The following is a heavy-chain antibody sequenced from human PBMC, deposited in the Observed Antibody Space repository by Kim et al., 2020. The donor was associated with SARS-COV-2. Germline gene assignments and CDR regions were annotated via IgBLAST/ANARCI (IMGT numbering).Heavy chain of an antibody. J-gene: IGHJ5*02. CDR3: ARHRGYNTP. V-gene: IGHV4-39*01. CDR2: GST. Sequence: GSTAYNPPPTSRVTRSVDTSTNQFSLKLSSVPAADTAVYYCARHRGYNTPWGQGTLVTVSS. D-gene: IGHD3-3*01.